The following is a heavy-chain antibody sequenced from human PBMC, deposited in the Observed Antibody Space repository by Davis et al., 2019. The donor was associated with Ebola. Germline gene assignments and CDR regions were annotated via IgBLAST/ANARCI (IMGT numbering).Heavy chain of an antibody. D-gene: IGHD6-6*01. V-gene: IGHV1-3*01. CDR1: GYTFTSYA. CDR2: INAGNGNT. CDR3: ARPVGGVAARWGAFDI. Sequence: ASVKVSCKASGYTFTSYAMHWVRQAPGQRLEWMGWINAGNGNTKYSQKFQGRVTITRDTSASTAYMELSSLRSEDTAVYYCARPVGGVAARWGAFDIWGQGTMVTVSS. J-gene: IGHJ3*02.